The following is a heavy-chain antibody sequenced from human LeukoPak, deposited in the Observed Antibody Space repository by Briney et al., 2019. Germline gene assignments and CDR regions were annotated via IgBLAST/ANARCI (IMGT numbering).Heavy chain of an antibody. CDR2: ISYDESTK. CDR3: AKDPGGYCSGGSCSISGRFDY. CDR1: GFTFSTYG. J-gene: IGHJ4*03. V-gene: IGHV3-30*18. D-gene: IGHD2-15*01. Sequence: PGRSLRLSCVASGFTFSTYGMHWVRQAPGKGPEWVAVISYDESTKFYTDSVKGRFTIFRDNSKNTLYLQMNSLRAEDTAVYYCAKDPGGYCSGGSCSISGRFDYWGQGTTVTVSS.